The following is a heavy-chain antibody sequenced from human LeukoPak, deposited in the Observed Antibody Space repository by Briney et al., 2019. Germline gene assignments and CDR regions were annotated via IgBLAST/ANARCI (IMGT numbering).Heavy chain of an antibody. J-gene: IGHJ5*02. CDR2: IKQDGSEK. V-gene: IGHV3-7*03. CDR1: GFTFSRDW. Sequence: GGSLRLSCAASGFTFSRDWMSWVRQAPGKGLEWVANIKQDGSEKCYVDSVKGRFTISRDNAKNSLYLEMNSLRAEDTAVYYCARDRDNYYDYVWGSYRNNWFDPWGQGTLVTVSS. CDR3: ARDRDNYYDYVWGSYRNNWFDP. D-gene: IGHD3-16*02.